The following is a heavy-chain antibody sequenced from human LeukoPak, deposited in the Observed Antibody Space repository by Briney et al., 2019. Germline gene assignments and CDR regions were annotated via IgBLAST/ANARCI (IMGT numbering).Heavy chain of an antibody. D-gene: IGHD3-10*01. CDR2: ISAYRGNT. CDR1: GYTFYRYG. V-gene: IGHV1-18*01. J-gene: IGHJ4*02. Sequence: ASVKVSCKASGYTFYRYGISWVRQAPGQGLEYMGWISAYRGNTNYAQKFQGRVTMTTDTSTNTTYMELRSLRSDDTAVYYCARGVPWFGEYYFDYWGQGTLVTVSS. CDR3: ARGVPWFGEYYFDY.